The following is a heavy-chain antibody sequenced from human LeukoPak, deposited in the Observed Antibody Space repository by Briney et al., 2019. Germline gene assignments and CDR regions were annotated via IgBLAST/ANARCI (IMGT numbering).Heavy chain of an antibody. CDR3: ASRYSSSWYGWEGNWFDP. CDR1: GGSFSGYY. D-gene: IGHD6-13*01. CDR2: INHSGST. V-gene: IGHV4-34*01. J-gene: IGHJ5*02. Sequence: SETLSLTCAVYGGSFSGYYWSWIRQPPGKGLEWIGEINHSGSTNYNPSLKSRVTISVDTSKNQFSLKLSSVTAADTAVYYCASRYSSSWYGWEGNWFDPWGQGTLVTVSS.